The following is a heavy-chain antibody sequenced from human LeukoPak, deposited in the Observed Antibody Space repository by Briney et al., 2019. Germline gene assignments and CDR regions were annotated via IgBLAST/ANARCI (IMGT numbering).Heavy chain of an antibody. D-gene: IGHD3-16*02. J-gene: IGHJ6*03. CDR2: INTDGSRT. Sequence: GGSVRLSCAASGFTFSSYWMTWVRQAPGKGLVWVSRINTDGSRTNYADSVKGRFAISRDDAKNTVHLQMYSLGAEDSAVYYCVRGASLAYYMDVWGKGTTVTVSS. CDR1: GFTFSSYW. V-gene: IGHV3-74*01. CDR3: VRGASLAYYMDV.